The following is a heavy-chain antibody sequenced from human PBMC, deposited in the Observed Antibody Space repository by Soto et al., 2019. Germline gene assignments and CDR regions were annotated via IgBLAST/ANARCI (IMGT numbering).Heavy chain of an antibody. D-gene: IGHD1-26*01. CDR2: ISGSGGST. J-gene: IGHJ4*02. Sequence: PGGSLRLSCAASGFTFSSYAMSWVRQAPGKGLEWVSAISGSGGSTYYADSVKGRFTSSRDNSKNTLYLQMNSLRAEDTAVYYCAKITKWELSYLDYWGQGTLVTVSS. CDR3: AKITKWELSYLDY. CDR1: GFTFSSYA. V-gene: IGHV3-23*01.